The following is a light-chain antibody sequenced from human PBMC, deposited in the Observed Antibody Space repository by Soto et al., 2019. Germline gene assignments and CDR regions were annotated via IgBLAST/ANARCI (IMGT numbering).Light chain of an antibody. CDR1: QSISNR. CDR2: DAS. J-gene: IGKJ4*01. Sequence: MTQSPATLSVSPGERVTLSCRASQSISNRLAWYQQKSGKAPKVLIYDASNLESGVPSRFSGSGSGTDFTLTISSLQPEDFATYYCQQLNSYPLTFGGGTKVDIK. V-gene: IGKV1-5*01. CDR3: QQLNSYPLT.